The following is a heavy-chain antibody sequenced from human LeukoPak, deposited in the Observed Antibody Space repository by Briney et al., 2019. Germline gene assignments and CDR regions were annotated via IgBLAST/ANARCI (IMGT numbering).Heavy chain of an antibody. CDR3: ARGRLLWFGESIYGLDV. CDR1: GYIFAGYY. Sequence: EASVKVSCKASGYIFAGYYMHWVRQAPGQGLEWMGWINPNSDGTNYGQKFQGRVTMTRDTSISTASMELSRLRSDDTAVYFCARGRLLWFGESIYGLDVWGQGTTVTVSS. V-gene: IGHV1-2*02. CDR2: INPNSDGT. J-gene: IGHJ6*02. D-gene: IGHD3-10*01.